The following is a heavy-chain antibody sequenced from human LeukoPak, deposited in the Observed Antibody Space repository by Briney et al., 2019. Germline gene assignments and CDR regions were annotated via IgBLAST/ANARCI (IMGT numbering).Heavy chain of an antibody. V-gene: IGHV5-51*01. D-gene: IGHD6-19*01. J-gene: IGHJ4*02. CDR1: GYRFISYW. CDR2: IYPSDSDI. Sequence: GESLKISCKGSGYRFISYWIGWVRQMPGKGLEWMGIIYPSDSDIRYSPSFQGQVTISADKSISTAYLQWGSLKASDTAMYFCARGSGWYSEYWGQGTLVTVSS. CDR3: ARGSGWYSEY.